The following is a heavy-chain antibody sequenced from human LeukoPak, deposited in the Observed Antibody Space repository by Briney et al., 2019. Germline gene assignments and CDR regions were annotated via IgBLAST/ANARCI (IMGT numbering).Heavy chain of an antibody. CDR2: IDPSGGST. Sequence: ASVKVSCKASGYTFASYYMHWVRQAPGQGLEWMGIIDPSGGSTTYAEKFQGRVTMTRDTSTSTVFMEVSSLRSEDTALYYCARGGYTSGYGAFHIWGQGTMVTVSS. V-gene: IGHV1-46*01. CDR1: GYTFASYY. J-gene: IGHJ3*02. CDR3: ARGGYTSGYGAFHI. D-gene: IGHD5-18*01.